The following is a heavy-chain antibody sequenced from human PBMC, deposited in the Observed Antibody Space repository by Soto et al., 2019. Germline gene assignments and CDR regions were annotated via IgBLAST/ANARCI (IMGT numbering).Heavy chain of an antibody. CDR1: GFTFGSYA. CDR3: AKAATYYDFWSGYPTFDY. D-gene: IGHD3-3*01. Sequence: GGSLRLSCAASGFTFGSYAMSWVRQAPGKGLEWVSAISGSGGSTYYADSVKGRFTISRDNSKNTLYLQMNSLRAEDTAVYYCAKAATYYDFWSGYPTFDYWGQGTLVTVSS. CDR2: ISGSGGST. J-gene: IGHJ4*02. V-gene: IGHV3-23*01.